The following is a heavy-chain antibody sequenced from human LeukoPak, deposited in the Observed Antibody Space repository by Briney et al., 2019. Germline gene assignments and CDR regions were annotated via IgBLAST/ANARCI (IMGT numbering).Heavy chain of an antibody. J-gene: IGHJ4*02. CDR3: EKGRSSSS. CDR2: ISYDGSNK. D-gene: IGHD6-13*01. CDR1: GFTFSSYG. V-gene: IGHV3-30*18. Sequence: SGGSLRLSCAASGFTFSSYGMHWVRQAPGKGVEWVAVISYDGSNKYYADSVKGRFTISRDNSKNTLYLQMNSLRAEDTAVYYCEKGRSSSSWSQGTLVTVSS.